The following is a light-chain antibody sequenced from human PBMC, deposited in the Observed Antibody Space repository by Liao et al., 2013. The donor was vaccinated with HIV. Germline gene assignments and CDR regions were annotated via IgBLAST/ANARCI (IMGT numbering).Light chain of an antibody. CDR1: NLEDKY. Sequence: SYELTQPPSVSVSPGQPASITCSGDNLEDKYTSWYQQKEGQSPLLVIYEDSKRPSDIPERFSGSKFGNTATLSISGTQAMDEADYFCQAWDRTTYVFGSGTKVTVL. CDR3: QAWDRTTYV. CDR2: EDS. J-gene: IGLJ1*01. V-gene: IGLV3-1*01.